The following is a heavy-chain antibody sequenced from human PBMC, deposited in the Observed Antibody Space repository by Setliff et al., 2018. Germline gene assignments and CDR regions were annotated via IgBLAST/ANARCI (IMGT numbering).Heavy chain of an antibody. CDR1: GGTFQSDG. V-gene: IGHV1-69*15. Sequence: GASVKVSCKASGGTFQSDGFNGVRQAPGQGRECRGRIIPVFRTATYAPKFQGRVTINADESTSTAYMDLRSLRSDDTAMYYCARINFYDSTAYYYTPHYWGQGTLVTVSS. D-gene: IGHD3-22*01. CDR2: IIPVFRTA. CDR3: ARINFYDSTAYYYTPHY. J-gene: IGHJ4*02.